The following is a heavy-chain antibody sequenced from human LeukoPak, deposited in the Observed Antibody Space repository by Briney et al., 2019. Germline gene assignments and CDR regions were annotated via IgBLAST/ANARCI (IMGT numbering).Heavy chain of an antibody. CDR1: GYTFTVYY. D-gene: IGHD4-23*01. CDR2: INPNSGGT. Sequence: ASVTVSFTSSGYTFTVYYMHWVRQAPGQGRGWMGWINPNSGGTNYAQKFQGRVTMTRDTSISTAYMELSRLRSDDTAVYYCARPISTVVRRNAFDIWGQGTMVTVSS. V-gene: IGHV1-2*02. CDR3: ARPISTVVRRNAFDI. J-gene: IGHJ3*02.